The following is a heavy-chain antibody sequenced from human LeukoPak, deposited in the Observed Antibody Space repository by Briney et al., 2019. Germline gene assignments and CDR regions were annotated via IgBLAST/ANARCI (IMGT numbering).Heavy chain of an antibody. Sequence: SVKVSCKASGGTFSSYTISWVRQAPGQGLEWMGRIIPILGIANYAQKFQGRVTTTADKSTSTAYMELSSLRSEDTAVYYCARDPRTTRDWEDWGQGTLVTVSS. CDR2: IIPILGIA. D-gene: IGHD2/OR15-2a*01. CDR1: GGTFSSYT. V-gene: IGHV1-69*04. CDR3: ARDPRTTRDWED. J-gene: IGHJ4*02.